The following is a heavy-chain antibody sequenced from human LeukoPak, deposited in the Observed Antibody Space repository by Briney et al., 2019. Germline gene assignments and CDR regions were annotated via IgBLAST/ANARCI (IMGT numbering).Heavy chain of an antibody. CDR1: GYTFTSYD. D-gene: IGHD3-10*01. J-gene: IGHJ5*02. V-gene: IGHV1-8*01. CDR2: MNPNSGNT. Sequence: GASVKVSCKASGYTFTSYDINWVRQATGQGLEWMGWMNPNSGNTGYAQKFQGRVTMTRNTSISTAYMELSSLRSEDTAVYYCARGIVPRLWFGELLKGGSRNWFDPWGQGTLVTVSS. CDR3: ARGIVPRLWFGELLKGGSRNWFDP.